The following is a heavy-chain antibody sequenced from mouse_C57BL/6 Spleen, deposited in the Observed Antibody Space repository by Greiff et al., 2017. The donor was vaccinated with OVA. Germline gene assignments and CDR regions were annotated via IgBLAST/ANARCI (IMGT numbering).Heavy chain of an antibody. Sequence: EVQLVESGGGLVQPGGSMKLSCVASGFTFSNYWMNWVRQSPEKGLEWVAQIRLKSDNYATHYAESVKGRFTISRDDSKSSVYLQLNNLRAEDTGIYYCTGPVGYFDVWGTGTTVTVSS. CDR1: GFTFSNYW. V-gene: IGHV6-3*01. J-gene: IGHJ1*03. D-gene: IGHD1-1*01. CDR2: IRLKSDNYAT. CDR3: TGPVGYFDV.